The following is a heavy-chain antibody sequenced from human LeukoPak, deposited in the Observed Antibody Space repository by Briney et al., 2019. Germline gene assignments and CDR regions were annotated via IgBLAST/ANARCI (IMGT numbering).Heavy chain of an antibody. V-gene: IGHV4-59*12. CDR3: ARSKYYDFWSGYSHFDY. CDR1: GGSISSYY. CDR2: IYYSGTT. J-gene: IGHJ4*02. D-gene: IGHD3-3*01. Sequence: PSETLSLTCTVSGGSISSYYWSWIRQPPGKGLEWIGYIYYSGTTNYNPSLKSRVTISVDTSKNQFSLKLSSVTAADTAVYYCARSKYYDFWSGYSHFDYWGQGTLVTVSS.